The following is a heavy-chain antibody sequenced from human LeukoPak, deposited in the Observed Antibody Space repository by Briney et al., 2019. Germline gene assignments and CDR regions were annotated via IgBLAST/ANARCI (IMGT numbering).Heavy chain of an antibody. CDR2: SNAGNGNR. D-gene: IGHD3-16*01. V-gene: IGHV1-3*01. J-gene: IGHJ1*01. Sequence: ASVKVSCKASGYTFTAYAIHWVRQAPGQRLEWMGWSNAGNGNRRYSEKFQGRVAITGDTSASTAYMELSSLTSEDTAVYYCAFLGGNDSGFLHWGQGTPVIVSS. CDR3: AFLGGNDSGFLH. CDR1: GYTFTAYA.